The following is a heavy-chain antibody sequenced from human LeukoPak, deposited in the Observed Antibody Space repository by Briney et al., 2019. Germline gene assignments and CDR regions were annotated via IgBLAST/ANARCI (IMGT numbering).Heavy chain of an antibody. Sequence: PGGSLRLSCAASGFTFSSYGMHWVRQAPGKGLEWGAVISYDGSNKHYADSVKGRFTISRDNSKNTLYLQMNSLRAEDTAVYYCAMGTGLDAFDIWGQGTMVTVSS. CDR1: GFTFSSYG. J-gene: IGHJ3*02. CDR3: AMGTGLDAFDI. V-gene: IGHV3-30*03. D-gene: IGHD3/OR15-3a*01. CDR2: ISYDGSNK.